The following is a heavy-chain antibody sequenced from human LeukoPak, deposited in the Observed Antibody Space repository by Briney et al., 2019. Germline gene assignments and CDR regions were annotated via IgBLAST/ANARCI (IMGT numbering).Heavy chain of an antibody. CDR1: GFTFSNAW. Sequence: GGSLRLSCAASGFTFSNAWMSWVRQAPGKGLEWVGRIKSKTDGGTTDYAAPVKGRFTISRDDSKNTLYLQMNSLKTEDTAVYYCTTDLVVTAIYYCYYMDVWGKGTTVTVSS. V-gene: IGHV3-15*01. CDR3: TTDLVVTAIYYCYYMDV. J-gene: IGHJ6*03. CDR2: IKSKTDGGTT. D-gene: IGHD2-21*02.